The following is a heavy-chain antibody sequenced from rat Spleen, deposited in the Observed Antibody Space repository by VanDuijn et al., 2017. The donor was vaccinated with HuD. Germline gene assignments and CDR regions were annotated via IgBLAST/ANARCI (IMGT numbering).Heavy chain of an antibody. J-gene: IGHJ2*01. CDR1: GFTFSNYG. CDR2: ISTGGRNT. CDR3: AVAGYGY. D-gene: IGHD4-3*01. V-gene: IGHV5S13*01. Sequence: EVQLVESGGGLVQPGRSLKLSCVASGFTFSNYGMHWCRQAPTKGLEWVASISTGGRNTYYRDSVKGRFTISRDNAKSTLYLQVDSLRSEDTATYYWAVAGYGYWGQGVMVTVSS.